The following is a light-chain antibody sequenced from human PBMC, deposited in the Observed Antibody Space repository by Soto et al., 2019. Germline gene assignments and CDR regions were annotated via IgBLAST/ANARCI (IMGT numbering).Light chain of an antibody. Sequence: DIQMTQSPSTLSASIGDRVTITCRASQSLNGRLAWYQQKPGRPPKLLIYDVSFLESGVPSRFSGSGSGTDFNLTISSLRPDDFATFYCQQDKVYPYTFGQGARLDIQ. J-gene: IGKJ2*01. CDR1: QSLNGR. CDR2: DVS. CDR3: QQDKVYPYT. V-gene: IGKV1-5*01.